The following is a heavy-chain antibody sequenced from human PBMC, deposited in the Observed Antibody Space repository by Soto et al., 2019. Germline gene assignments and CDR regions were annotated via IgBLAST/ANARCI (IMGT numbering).Heavy chain of an antibody. V-gene: IGHV4-39*01. D-gene: IGHD3-10*01. CDR3: ARHGPVLLWFGELFKAPFYY. CDR2: IYYSGST. Sequence: PSETLSLTCTVSGGSISSSSYYWGWIRQPPGKGLERIGSIYYSGSTYYNPSLKSRVTISVDTSKNQFSLKLSSVTAADTAVHYCARHGPVLLWFGELFKAPFYYWGQGTLVTVSS. J-gene: IGHJ4*02. CDR1: GGSISSSSYY.